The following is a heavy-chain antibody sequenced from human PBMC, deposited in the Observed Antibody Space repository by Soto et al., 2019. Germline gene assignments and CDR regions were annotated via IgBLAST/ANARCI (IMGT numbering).Heavy chain of an antibody. CDR2: TYYSGST. CDR3: ARGGYDSSGYYPRWFDP. J-gene: IGHJ5*02. V-gene: IGHV4-31*03. Sequence: QVQLQESGPGLVKPSQTLSLTCTVSGGSISSGGYYWSWIRQHPGKGLEWIGYTYYSGSTYYTPSLKSRVTISVDTSKNQFSLKLSSVTAADTAVYYCARGGYDSSGYYPRWFDPWGQGTLVTVSS. D-gene: IGHD3-22*01. CDR1: GGSISSGGYY.